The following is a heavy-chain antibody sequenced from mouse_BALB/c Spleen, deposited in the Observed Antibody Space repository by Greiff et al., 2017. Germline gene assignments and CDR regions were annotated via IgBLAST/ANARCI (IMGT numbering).Heavy chain of an antibody. CDR2: ISYDGSN. V-gene: IGHV3-6*02. D-gene: IGHD2-1*01. CDR1: GYSITSGYY. Sequence: DVKLQESGPGLVKPSQSLSLTCSVTGYSITSGYYWNWIRQFPGNKLEWMGYISYDGSNNYNPSLKNRISITRDTSKNQFFLKLNSVTTEDTATYYCAKVYSVDGKGGYAMDYWGQGTSVTVSS. CDR3: AKVYSVDGKGGYAMDY. J-gene: IGHJ4*01.